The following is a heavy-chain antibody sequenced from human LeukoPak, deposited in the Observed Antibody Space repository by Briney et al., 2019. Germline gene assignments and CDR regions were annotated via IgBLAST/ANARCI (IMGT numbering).Heavy chain of an antibody. CDR2: IRDSSGSPI. Sequence: PGGSLRLSCAASGFSFSDYYMSWVRQAPGKGLEWVSFIRDSSGSPIYYTDPVKGRFTISRDNAKNSLYLQMNSLRAEDTAVYYCARAGTTFDIWGPGTLVTVSS. CDR1: GFSFSDYY. CDR3: ARAGTTFDI. J-gene: IGHJ3*02. V-gene: IGHV3-11*01. D-gene: IGHD1-1*01.